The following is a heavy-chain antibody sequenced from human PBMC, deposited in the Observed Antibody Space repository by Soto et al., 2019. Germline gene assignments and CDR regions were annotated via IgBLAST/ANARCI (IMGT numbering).Heavy chain of an antibody. J-gene: IGHJ6*02. CDR1: GGSISSYY. CDR3: ARGGHSSSWYYYGMDV. CDR2: IYYSGST. Sequence: QVQLQESGPGLVKPSETLSLTCTVSGGSISSYYWSWIRQPPGKGLEWIGYIYYSGSTNYNPSLNSRVTISVDTSKNQFSLKLSSVTAADTAVYYCARGGHSSSWYYYGMDVWGQGTTVTVSS. V-gene: IGHV4-59*01. D-gene: IGHD6-13*01.